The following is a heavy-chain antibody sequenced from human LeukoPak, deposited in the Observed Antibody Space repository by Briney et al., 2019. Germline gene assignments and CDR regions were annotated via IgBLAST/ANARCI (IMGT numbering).Heavy chain of an antibody. CDR3: AKDSSIAAAGRLDFDY. J-gene: IGHJ4*02. CDR2: IRYDGSDT. Sequence: PGGSLRLSCAASGFTFRSYWMSWVRQAPGKGLEWVAFIRYDGSDTYYADSVKGRFIISRDNSKNTLYLQMNSLRVEDTAVYYCAKDSSIAAAGRLDFDYWGQGTLVTVSS. D-gene: IGHD6-13*01. V-gene: IGHV3-30*02. CDR1: GFTFRSYW.